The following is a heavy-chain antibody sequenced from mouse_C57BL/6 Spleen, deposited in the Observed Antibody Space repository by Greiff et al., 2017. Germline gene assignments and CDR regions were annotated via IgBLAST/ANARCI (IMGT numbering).Heavy chain of an antibody. V-gene: IGHV1-52*01. CDR3: ARGRVYYGNFYWYFDV. J-gene: IGHJ1*03. CDR1: GYTFTSYW. CDR2: IDPSDSET. D-gene: IGHD2-1*01. Sequence: QVQLQQPGAELVRPGSSVKLSCKASGYTFTSYWMHWVKQRPIQGLEWIGNIDPSDSETHYNQKFKDKATLTVDKSSSTAYMQLSSLTSEDSAVYYGARGRVYYGNFYWYFDVWGTGTTVTVSS.